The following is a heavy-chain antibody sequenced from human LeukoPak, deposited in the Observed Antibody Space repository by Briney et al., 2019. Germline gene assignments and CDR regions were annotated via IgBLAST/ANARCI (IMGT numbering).Heavy chain of an antibody. Sequence: ASVKVSCKASGGTFSKYAISWVRQAPGQGLEWMGWISAYNGNTNYAQKLQGRVTMTTDTSTSTAYMELRSLRSDDTAVYYCARDFWGSSSSFDYWGQGTLVTVSS. CDR2: ISAYNGNT. D-gene: IGHD6-6*01. V-gene: IGHV1-18*01. CDR3: ARDFWGSSSSFDY. CDR1: GGTFSKYA. J-gene: IGHJ4*02.